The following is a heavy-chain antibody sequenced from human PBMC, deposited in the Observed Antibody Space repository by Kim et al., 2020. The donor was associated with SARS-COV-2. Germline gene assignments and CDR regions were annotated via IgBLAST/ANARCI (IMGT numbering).Heavy chain of an antibody. CDR1: GGSLSPYY. CDR3: ARFQHGSGSYLDPFDI. J-gene: IGHJ3*02. CDR2: MHYSGRA. Sequence: SQTLSLTCTVSGGSLSPYYWSWIRHPPGKGLEWSGYMHYSGRANYSPSLKSRVAISVDTSKNHFSLHLTSVTAADTAKYFCARFQHGSGSYLDPFDIWGQGTRVTAPS. V-gene: IGHV4-59*01. D-gene: IGHD3-10*01.